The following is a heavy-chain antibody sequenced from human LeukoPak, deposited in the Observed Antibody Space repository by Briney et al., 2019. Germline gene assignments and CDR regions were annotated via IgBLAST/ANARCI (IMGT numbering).Heavy chain of an antibody. CDR1: GYTFTVYF. CDR3: ARELNYDSSGYYFDY. D-gene: IGHD3-22*01. V-gene: IGHV1-2*02. J-gene: IGHJ4*02. Sequence: ASVKVSCKASGYTFTVYFMHWVRQTPGQGLEWMGWINPNSGGTNYAQKFQGRVTMTRDTSISTAYMELSRLRSDDTAVYYCARELNYDSSGYYFDYWGQGTLVTVSS. CDR2: INPNSGGT.